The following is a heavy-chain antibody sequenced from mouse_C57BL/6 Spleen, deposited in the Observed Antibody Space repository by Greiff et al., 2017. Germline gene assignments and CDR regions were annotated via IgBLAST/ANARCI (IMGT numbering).Heavy chain of an antibody. CDR1: GYTFTSYW. V-gene: IGHV1-69*01. J-gene: IGHJ4*01. D-gene: IGHD2-3*01. CDR3: ARRDYDGNPHYYAMDY. CDR2: IDPSDSYT. Sequence: QVQLQQPGAELVMPGASVKLSCKASGYTFTSYWMHWVKQRPGQGLEWIGEIDPSDSYTNYNQKFKGKSTLTVDKSSSTAYMRLSSLTSEDSAVYYCARRDYDGNPHYYAMDYWGQGTSVTVAS.